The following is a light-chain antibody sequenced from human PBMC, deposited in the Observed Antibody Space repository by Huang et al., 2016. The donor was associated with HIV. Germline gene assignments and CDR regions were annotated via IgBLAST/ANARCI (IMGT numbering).Light chain of an antibody. CDR3: MQALQTPRT. CDR2: LSS. V-gene: IGKV2-28*01. CDR1: QSLLHSNGYNY. Sequence: DIVMTQSPLSLSVTPGEPASISCRSSQSLLHSNGYNYLDWYLQKPGQSPQLVFYLSSNRASGVPDRFSGSGSVTHFTLKISRVEPEDVGVYYCMQALQTPRTFGQGTRLDIK. J-gene: IGKJ5*01.